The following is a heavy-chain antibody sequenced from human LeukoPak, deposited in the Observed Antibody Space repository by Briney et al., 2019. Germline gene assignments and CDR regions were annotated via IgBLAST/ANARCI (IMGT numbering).Heavy chain of an antibody. CDR1: GGSISSYY. V-gene: IGHV4-59*01. J-gene: IGHJ4*02. D-gene: IGHD1-1*01. Sequence: SETLSLACTVSGGSISSYYWSWIRQLPGKGLEWIGYIYYSGSTNYNPSLKSRVTISVDTSKNQFSLKLSSVTAADTAVYYCARFDSYDDYWGQGTLVTVSS. CDR2: IYYSGST. CDR3: ARFDSYDDY.